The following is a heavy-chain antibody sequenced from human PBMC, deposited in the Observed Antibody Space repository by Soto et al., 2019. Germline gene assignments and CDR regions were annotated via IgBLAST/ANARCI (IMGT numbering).Heavy chain of an antibody. CDR3: AKDHGVTGTTHYGMDV. CDR2: ISGSGGST. D-gene: IGHD1-7*01. V-gene: IGHV3-23*01. Sequence: GSLRLSCAASGFTFSSYAMSWVRHAPGKGLEWVSAISGSGGSTYYADSVKGRFTISRDNSKNTLYLQMNSLRAEDTAVYYCAKDHGVTGTTHYGMDVWGQGTTVTVSS. J-gene: IGHJ6*02. CDR1: GFTFSSYA.